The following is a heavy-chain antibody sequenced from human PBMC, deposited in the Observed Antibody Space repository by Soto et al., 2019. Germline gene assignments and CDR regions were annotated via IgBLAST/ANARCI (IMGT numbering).Heavy chain of an antibody. Sequence: GASVKVSCKASGGTFSSYTISWVRQAPGQGLEWMGRIIPILGIANYAQKFQGRVTITADKSTSTAYMELSSLRSEDTAVYYCARGYCSSTSCCPFAYWGQGTLVTVSS. V-gene: IGHV1-69*02. J-gene: IGHJ4*02. CDR1: GGTFSSYT. CDR3: ARGYCSSTSCCPFAY. CDR2: IIPILGIA. D-gene: IGHD2-2*01.